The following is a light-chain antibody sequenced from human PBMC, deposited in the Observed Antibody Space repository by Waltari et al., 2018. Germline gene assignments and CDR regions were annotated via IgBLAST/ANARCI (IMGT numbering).Light chain of an antibody. V-gene: IGKV3-20*01. J-gene: IGKJ2*01. CDR2: DAS. Sequence: EIVLTHSPGTLSLSPGERATPSCRASQSITSNYLAWYQQRPGQAPRLLIYDASTRATGIPDRFSGSGSGTDFTLTISRLEPEDFAVYYCQQCGRSLYTFGQGTTLEIK. CDR1: QSITSNY. CDR3: QQCGRSLYT.